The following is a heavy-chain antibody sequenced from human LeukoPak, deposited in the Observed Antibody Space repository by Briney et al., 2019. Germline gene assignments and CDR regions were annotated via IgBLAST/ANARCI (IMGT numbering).Heavy chain of an antibody. CDR1: GFTFNSFA. J-gene: IGHJ4*02. CDR3: AKSLGVGGYTRYKGFDQ. CDR2: ISGSDGSS. D-gene: IGHD3-16*02. Sequence: GGSLRLSCAASGFTFNSFAMNWVRQAPGKGLEWVSSISGSDGSSHYADFVKGRFTISRDNSKNPLHLQMNSLRAEDTAVYYCAKSLGVGGYTRYKGFDQWGQGTLVTVSS. V-gene: IGHV3-23*01.